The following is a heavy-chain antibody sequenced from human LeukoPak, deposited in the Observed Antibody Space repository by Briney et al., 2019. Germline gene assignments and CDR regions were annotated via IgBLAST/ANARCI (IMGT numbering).Heavy chain of an antibody. CDR2: VWHDGSNR. CDR3: ARELFGSGSCPDY. CDR1: GFTFSSYA. D-gene: IGHD3-10*01. V-gene: IGHV3-33*01. J-gene: IGHJ4*02. Sequence: QTGGSLRLSCTAPGFTFSSYAIHWIRQAPGKGLEWVALVWHDGSNRYYADSVKGRFTISRYNSKNTVYLQMNSLRAEDTAVYYCARELFGSGSCPDYWGQGTLVTVSS.